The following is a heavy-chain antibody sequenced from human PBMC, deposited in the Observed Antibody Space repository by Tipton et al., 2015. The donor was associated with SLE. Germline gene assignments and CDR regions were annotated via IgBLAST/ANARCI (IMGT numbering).Heavy chain of an antibody. D-gene: IGHD7-27*01. CDR1: GYSISSGYY. CDR3: AKTGMGWYFDL. Sequence: TLSLTCTVSGYSISSGYYWGWIRQPPGKGLEWIGSIYHSGSTYYNPSLKSRVTISVDKSKSQFSLKLSSVTAADTAVYYCAKTGMGWYFDLWGRGTLVTVSS. V-gene: IGHV4-38-2*02. CDR2: IYHSGST. J-gene: IGHJ2*01.